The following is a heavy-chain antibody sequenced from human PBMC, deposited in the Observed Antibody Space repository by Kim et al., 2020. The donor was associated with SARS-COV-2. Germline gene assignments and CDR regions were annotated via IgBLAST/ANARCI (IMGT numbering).Heavy chain of an antibody. V-gene: IGHV3-49*04. J-gene: IGHJ4*02. CDR1: GFTFGDYA. D-gene: IGHD3-16*01. Sequence: GGSPRLSCTSSGFTFGDYAMSWVRQAPGKGLEWVGFIRSKDYGGTAAYDPSVTGRFTISRDDSKSIAYLQRNSLKTEVTAEYYCTKGWGDYWGQGTLVTV. CDR2: IRSKDYGGTA. CDR3: TKGWGDY.